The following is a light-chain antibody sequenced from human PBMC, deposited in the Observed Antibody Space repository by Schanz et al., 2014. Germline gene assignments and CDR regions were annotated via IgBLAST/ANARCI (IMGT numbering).Light chain of an antibody. V-gene: IGKV3-20*01. CDR1: QSVSSY. Sequence: EIVLTQSPATLSLSPGERATLSCRASQSVSSYLAWYQQKPGQTPRLLIYGASSRATGIPHRFSGSGSGTDFTLTISRLGPEDFAMYFCQQYAPSPLTFGGGTKVEIK. J-gene: IGKJ4*01. CDR2: GAS. CDR3: QQYAPSPLT.